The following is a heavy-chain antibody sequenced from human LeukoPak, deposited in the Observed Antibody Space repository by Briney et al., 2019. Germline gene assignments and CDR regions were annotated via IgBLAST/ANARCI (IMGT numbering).Heavy chain of an antibody. CDR3: AREEEIIVVVVAATHWFDP. V-gene: IGHV4-39*07. CDR2: ICYSGST. J-gene: IGHJ5*02. Sequence: SETLSLTCTVSGGSISSSSYYWGWIRQPPGKGLEWIGSICYSGSTYYNPSLKSRVTISVDTSKNQFSLKLSSVTAADTAVYYCAREEEIIVVVVAATHWFDPWGQGTLVTVSS. CDR1: GGSISSSSYY. D-gene: IGHD2-15*01.